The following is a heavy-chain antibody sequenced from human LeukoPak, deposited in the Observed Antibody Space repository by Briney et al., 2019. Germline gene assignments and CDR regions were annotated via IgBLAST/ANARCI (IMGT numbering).Heavy chain of an antibody. V-gene: IGHV3-74*03. CDR2: IYSDGTSP. CDR3: ATDSGHSFFY. J-gene: IGHJ3*01. D-gene: IGHD3-10*01. CDR1: GFTFNTAG. Sequence: GGSLRLSCAASGFTFNTAGMHWVRQVPGKGLVWVSRIYSDGTSPMYAEFVKGRFTISRDNAKNTLYLQINSLTIEDTAVYYCATDSGHSFFYWGQGTKVTVSA.